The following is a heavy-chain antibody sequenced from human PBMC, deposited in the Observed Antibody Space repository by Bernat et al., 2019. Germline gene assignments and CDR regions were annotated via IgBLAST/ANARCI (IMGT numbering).Heavy chain of an antibody. D-gene: IGHD2-15*01. CDR2: ISSSSSYI. V-gene: IGHV3-21*05. J-gene: IGHJ4*02. CDR1: GFTFSSYS. Sequence: EVQLVESGGGLVKSGGSLRLSCAASGFTFSSYSMNWVRQAPGKGLEWVSYISSSSSYIYYADSVKGRFTISRDNAKNSLYLQMNSLRAEDTAVYYCASDPLGYGSGGSCYFDYWGQGTLVTVSS. CDR3: ASDPLGYGSGGSCYFDY.